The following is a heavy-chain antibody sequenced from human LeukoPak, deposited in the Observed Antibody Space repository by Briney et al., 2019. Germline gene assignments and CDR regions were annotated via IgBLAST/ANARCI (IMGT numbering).Heavy chain of an antibody. D-gene: IGHD6-6*01. CDR3: ARDGLAGDY. CDR1: GGSISSSSYY. CDR2: IYYSGST. V-gene: IGHV4-39*07. Sequence: PSETLSLTCTVSGGSISSSSYYWGWIRQPPGKGLEWIGSIYYSGSTYYNPSLKSRVTISVDTSKNQFSLKLSSVTAADTAVYYCARDGLAGDYWGQGTLVTVSS. J-gene: IGHJ4*02.